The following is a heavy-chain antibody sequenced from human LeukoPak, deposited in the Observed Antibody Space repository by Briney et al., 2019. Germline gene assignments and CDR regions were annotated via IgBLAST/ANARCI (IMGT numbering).Heavy chain of an antibody. V-gene: IGHV3-23*01. D-gene: IGHD3/OR15-3a*01. CDR3: ARDRDWAFDY. J-gene: IGHJ4*02. CDR2: ISGSGGST. Sequence: PGGSLRLSCAASGFTFSSYAMSWVRQAPGKGLEWVSAISGSGGSTYYADSVKGRFTISRDNAKNSLYPQMNSLRAEDTAVYYCARDRDWAFDYWGQGTLVTVSS. CDR1: GFTFSSYA.